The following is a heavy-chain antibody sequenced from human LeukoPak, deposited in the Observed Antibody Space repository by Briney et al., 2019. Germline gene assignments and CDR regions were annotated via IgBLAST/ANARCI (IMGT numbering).Heavy chain of an antibody. D-gene: IGHD5-12*01. CDR1: GFIFSSHW. J-gene: IGHJ6*02. CDR3: ARELVDIVATGPFDYYYYYGMDV. CDR2: INSDGSST. V-gene: IGHV3-74*01. Sequence: GGSLRLSCAASGFIFSSHWMHWVRQAPGKGLVWASRINSDGSSTTYADSVKGRFTISRDNAKSTLYLQMNSLRAEDTAVYYCARELVDIVATGPFDYYYYYGMDVWGQGTTVTVSS.